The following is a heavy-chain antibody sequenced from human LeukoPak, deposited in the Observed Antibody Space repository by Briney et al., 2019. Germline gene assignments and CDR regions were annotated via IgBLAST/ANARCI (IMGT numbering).Heavy chain of an antibody. CDR2: IYYSGST. J-gene: IGHJ4*02. D-gene: IGHD6-13*01. V-gene: IGHV4-39*01. CDR1: GGSISSSSYY. Sequence: PSETLSLTCTVSGGSISSSSYYWGWIRQPPGKGLEWIGSIYYSGSTYYNPSLKSRVTISVDTSKNQFSLKLSSVTAADTAVYYCARHRAPGTFSFDYWGQGTLVTVSS. CDR3: ARHRAPGTFSFDY.